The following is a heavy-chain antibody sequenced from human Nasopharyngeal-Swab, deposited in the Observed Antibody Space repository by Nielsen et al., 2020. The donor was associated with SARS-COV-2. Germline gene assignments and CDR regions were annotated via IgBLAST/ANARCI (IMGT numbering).Heavy chain of an antibody. CDR1: GFTFSTYW. J-gene: IGHJ4*02. D-gene: IGHD3-10*01. CDR3: ARARFGSGNYYGFDY. V-gene: IGHV3-7*04. Sequence: GGSLRLSCAGSGFTFSTYWMSWVRQAPGKGLEWVANVKQDGSEKYYVDSVKGRFTISRDNAKNSLYLQMNSLRAEDTAVYYCARARFGSGNYYGFDYWGQGTLVTVSS. CDR2: VKQDGSEK.